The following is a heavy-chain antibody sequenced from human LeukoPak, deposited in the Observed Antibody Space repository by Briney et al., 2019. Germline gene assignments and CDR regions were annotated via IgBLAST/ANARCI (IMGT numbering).Heavy chain of an antibody. Sequence: GGSLRLSCTASGFSFTDFDMNWVRQAPGKGLEWVSHTTHSGITTHYADSVKGRFTISRDNSKSTLYLQMNSLRAEDTAVYYCAKPVTGSIFDYWGRGTLVTVSS. V-gene: IGHV3-23*01. CDR1: GFSFTDFD. CDR2: TTHSGITT. J-gene: IGHJ4*02. D-gene: IGHD6-19*01. CDR3: AKPVTGSIFDY.